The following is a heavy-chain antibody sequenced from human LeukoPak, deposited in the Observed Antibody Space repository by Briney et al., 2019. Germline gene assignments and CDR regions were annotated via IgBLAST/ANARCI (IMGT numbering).Heavy chain of an antibody. CDR1: GFTFSSYW. CDR3: ARVPNSSGRLMDV. D-gene: IGHD6-19*01. CDR2: INSDGSST. J-gene: IGHJ6*03. Sequence: GGSLRLSCAASGFTFSSYWMHWVRQAPGKGLVWVSRINSDGSSTSYADSVKGRFTISRDNAKNTLDLQMNSLRAEDTAVYYCARVPNSSGRLMDVWGKGTTVTVSS. V-gene: IGHV3-74*01.